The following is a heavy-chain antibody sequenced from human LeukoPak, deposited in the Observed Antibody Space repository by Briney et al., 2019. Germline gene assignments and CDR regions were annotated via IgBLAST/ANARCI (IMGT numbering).Heavy chain of an antibody. J-gene: IGHJ4*02. CDR1: GFTFDDYG. V-gene: IGHV3-20*04. CDR3: ARSITMVRGIYYFDY. Sequence: PGGSLRLSCAASGFTFDDYGMSWVRQAPGKGLEWVSGINWNGGSTGYADSVKGRFIISRDNAKNSLYLQMNSLRAEDTALYYCARSITMVRGIYYFDYWGQGTLVTVSS. D-gene: IGHD3-10*01. CDR2: INWNGGST.